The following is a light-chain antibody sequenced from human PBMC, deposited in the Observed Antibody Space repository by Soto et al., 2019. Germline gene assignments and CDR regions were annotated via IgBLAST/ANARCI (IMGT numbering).Light chain of an antibody. CDR2: DAS. J-gene: IGKJ1*01. CDR3: LQDYNYPRT. Sequence: AIQMTQSPSSMSVSVGDRATITCRASQDIGNEVGWYQQKPGKAPKLLISDASTLESGVPARFSGRGSGKNFILTISSLKPEDFATYYCLQDYNYPRTFGQGTQV. CDR1: QDIGNE. V-gene: IGKV1-6*01.